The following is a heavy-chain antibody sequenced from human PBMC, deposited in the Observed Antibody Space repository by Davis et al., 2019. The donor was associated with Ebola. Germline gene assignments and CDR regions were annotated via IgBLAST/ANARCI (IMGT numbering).Heavy chain of an antibody. V-gene: IGHV3-30*18. CDR3: AKGPTVTTFIYYYYGMDV. CDR1: GFTFSSYG. J-gene: IGHJ6*02. D-gene: IGHD4-17*01. CDR2: ISYDGSNK. Sequence: GESLKISCAASGFTFSSYGMHWVRQAPGKGLEWVAVISYDGSNKYYADSVKGRFTISRDNSKNTLYLQMNSLRAEDTAVYYCAKGPTVTTFIYYYYGMDVWGQGTTVTVSS.